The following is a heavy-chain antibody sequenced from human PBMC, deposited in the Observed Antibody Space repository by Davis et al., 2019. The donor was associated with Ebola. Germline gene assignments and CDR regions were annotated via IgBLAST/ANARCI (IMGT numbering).Heavy chain of an antibody. CDR2: IIPIFGTA. CDR1: GGTFSSYA. J-gene: IGHJ5*02. D-gene: IGHD3-3*01. V-gene: IGHV1-69*13. Sequence: SVKVSCKVSGGTFSSYAISWVRQAPGQGLEWMGGIIPIFGTANYAQKFQGRVTITADESTSTAYMELSSLRSEDTAVYYCARGSGATTSLNWFDPWGQGTLVTVSS. CDR3: ARGSGATTSLNWFDP.